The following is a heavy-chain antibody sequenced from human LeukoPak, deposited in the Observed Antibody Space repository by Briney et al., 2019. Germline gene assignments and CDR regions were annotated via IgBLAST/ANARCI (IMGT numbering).Heavy chain of an antibody. Sequence: GGSLRLSCAASGFTFSSYAMSWVRQAPGKGLEWVSAISGSGGSTYYADSVKGRFTISRDNPKNTLYLQMNSLRAEDTAVYYCAKDRGSSGWYFWGQGTLVTVSS. CDR1: GFTFSSYA. CDR3: AKDRGSSGWYF. V-gene: IGHV3-23*01. J-gene: IGHJ4*02. CDR2: ISGSGGST. D-gene: IGHD6-19*01.